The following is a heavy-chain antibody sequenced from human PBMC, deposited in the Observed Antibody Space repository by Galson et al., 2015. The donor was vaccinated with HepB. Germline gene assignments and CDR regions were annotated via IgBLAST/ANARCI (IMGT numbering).Heavy chain of an antibody. CDR2: IKSKTDGGTT. D-gene: IGHD4-11*01. V-gene: IGHV3-15*01. CDR1: GFTFSNAW. J-gene: IGHJ4*02. CDR3: TTDLASPTVTTLGY. Sequence: SLRLSCAASGFTFSNAWMSWVRQAPGKGLEWVGRIKSKTDGGTTDYAAPVKGRFTISRDDSKNTLYLQMNSLKTEDTAVYYCTTDLASPTVTTLGYWGQGTLVTVSS.